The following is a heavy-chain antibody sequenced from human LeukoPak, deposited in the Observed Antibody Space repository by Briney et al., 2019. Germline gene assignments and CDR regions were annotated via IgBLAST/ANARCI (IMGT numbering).Heavy chain of an antibody. J-gene: IGHJ4*02. D-gene: IGHD6-13*01. Sequence: GESLKISCKGSGYSFTSYWIGWVRQMPGKGLEWMGIICPGDSDTRYSPSFQGQVTISADKSISTAYLQWSSLKASDTAMYYCARGLGYSSSWYYFDYWGQGTLVTVSS. CDR3: ARGLGYSSSWYYFDY. CDR2: ICPGDSDT. V-gene: IGHV5-51*01. CDR1: GYSFTSYW.